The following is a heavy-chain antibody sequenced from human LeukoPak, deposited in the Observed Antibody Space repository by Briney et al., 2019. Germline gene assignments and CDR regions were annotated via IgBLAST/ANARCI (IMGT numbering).Heavy chain of an antibody. CDR3: ARTPFNYYDSSGYYYFFDY. Sequence: GESLKISCKGSGYGFTDYWIGWVRQMPGKGLEWMGIIYPGDSDTRYSPSFQGQVTISADKSISTAYLQWSSLKASDTAMYYCARTPFNYYDSSGYYYFFDYWGQGTLVTVSS. CDR1: GYGFTDYW. V-gene: IGHV5-51*01. CDR2: IYPGDSDT. J-gene: IGHJ4*02. D-gene: IGHD3-22*01.